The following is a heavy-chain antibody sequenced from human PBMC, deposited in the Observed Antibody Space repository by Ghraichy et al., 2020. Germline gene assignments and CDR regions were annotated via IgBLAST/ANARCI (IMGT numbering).Heavy chain of an antibody. CDR3: ARGIYGPHRDGAFDI. CDR2: IYSGGST. CDR1: GFTVSSNY. Sequence: GGSLRLSCAASGFTVSSNYMSWVRQAPGKGLEWVSVIYSGGSTYYADSVKGRFTISRDNYKNTLYLQMNSLRAEDTAVYYCARGIYGPHRDGAFDIWGQGTMVTVSS. V-gene: IGHV3-53*01. J-gene: IGHJ3*02. D-gene: IGHD3-10*01.